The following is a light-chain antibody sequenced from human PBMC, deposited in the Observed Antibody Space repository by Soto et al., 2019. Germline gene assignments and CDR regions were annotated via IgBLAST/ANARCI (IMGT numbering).Light chain of an antibody. CDR3: SSYTSSSTWV. J-gene: IGLJ3*02. CDR2: EVS. V-gene: IGLV2-14*01. CDR1: SSDVGGYNY. Sequence: QSALTQPASVSGSPGQSITISCTGTSSDVGGYNYVSWYQQHPDKAPKLMIYEVSNRPSGVSNRFSGSKSGNTASLTISGLQAEDEADYYFSSYTSSSTWVFGGGTKLTVL.